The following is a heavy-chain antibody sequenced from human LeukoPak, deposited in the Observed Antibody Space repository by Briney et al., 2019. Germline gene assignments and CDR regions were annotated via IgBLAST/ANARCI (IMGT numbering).Heavy chain of an antibody. CDR1: GFTISSHG. CDR3: AKDWGSGGWYNYFDP. CDR2: IAYHGNTE. V-gene: IGHV3-30*18. Sequence: PGGSLGLSCAVSGFTISSHGMHWVRQAPGKGPEWVAMIAYHGNTEYYGDSVKGRFTISRDNSKNTLYLQMDSLRAEDTAVYHCAKDWGSGGWYNYFDPWGQGTLVTVSS. J-gene: IGHJ5*02. D-gene: IGHD6-19*01.